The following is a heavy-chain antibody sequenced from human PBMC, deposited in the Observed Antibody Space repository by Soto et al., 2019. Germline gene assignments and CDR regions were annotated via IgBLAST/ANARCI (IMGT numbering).Heavy chain of an antibody. J-gene: IGHJ5*02. CDR2: IYYSGST. Sequence: SETLSLTCTVSGGSISSYYWSWIRQPPGKGLEWIGYIYYSGSTNYNPSLKSRVSISVDTSKNQFSLKLSTVTAADTAVYYCARHGLRRGKEWPGEWFGPWGQGTLVTVSS. CDR3: ARHGLRRGKEWPGEWFGP. CDR1: GGSISSYY. D-gene: IGHD3-3*01. V-gene: IGHV4-59*08.